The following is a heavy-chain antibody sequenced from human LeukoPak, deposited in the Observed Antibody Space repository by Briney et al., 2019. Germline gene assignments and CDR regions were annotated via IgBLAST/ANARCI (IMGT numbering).Heavy chain of an antibody. CDR3: TRWDCTTTGCYPFDY. Sequence: GGSLRLSCAASGFTFSGSAIHWVRQASGKGLEWVGRIRDKADSYATAYIASVKGRFTISRDDSKNTAYLQMSSLKTEDTAVYYCTRWDCTTTGCYPFDYWGQGTLVTVSS. CDR1: GFTFSGSA. CDR2: IRDKADSYAT. V-gene: IGHV3-73*01. J-gene: IGHJ4*02. D-gene: IGHD2-2*01.